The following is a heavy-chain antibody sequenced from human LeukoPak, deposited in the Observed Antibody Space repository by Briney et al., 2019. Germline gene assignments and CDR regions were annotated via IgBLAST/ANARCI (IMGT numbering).Heavy chain of an antibody. CDR2: ISSSSSYI. Sequence: PGGSLRLSCAASGFTFSSYSMNWVRQAPGKGLEWVSSISSSSSYIYYTDSVKGRFTISRDNAKNSLYLQMNSLRAEDTAVYYCARGQNPYSSRQNPFDYWGQGTLVTVSS. D-gene: IGHD6-13*01. CDR3: ARGQNPYSSRQNPFDY. V-gene: IGHV3-21*01. J-gene: IGHJ4*02. CDR1: GFTFSSYS.